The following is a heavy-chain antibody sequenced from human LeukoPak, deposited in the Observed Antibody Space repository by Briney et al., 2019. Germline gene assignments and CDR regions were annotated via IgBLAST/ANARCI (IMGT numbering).Heavy chain of an antibody. D-gene: IGHD6-19*01. CDR1: GYTFTTYG. CDR3: ARSKKAGVGVAGTGWYFDP. V-gene: IGHV1-18*01. J-gene: IGHJ5*02. Sequence: GASVKVSCKASGYTFTTYGISWVRQAPGQGLEWMGWISTYIDNTKYAHKFQGRVTMTTDTSTSTAYMEVRGLRSDDTAVYFCARSKKAGVGVAGTGWYFDPWGQGTLVTVSS. CDR2: ISTYIDNT.